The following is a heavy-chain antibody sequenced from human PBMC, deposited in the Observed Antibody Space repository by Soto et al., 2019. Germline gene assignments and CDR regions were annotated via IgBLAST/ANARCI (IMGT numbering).Heavy chain of an antibody. J-gene: IGHJ3*02. CDR2: ISYDGSNK. CDR3: AKDPSQWRAGAFDI. CDR1: GFTFSNYG. Sequence: PGGSLRLSCAASGFTFSNYGMHWVRQAPGKGLEWVAVISYDGSNKYYADSVKGRFTISRDNSKNTLYLQMNSLRAEDTAVYYCAKDPSQWRAGAFDIWGQATMVTVSS. D-gene: IGHD6-19*01. V-gene: IGHV3-30*18.